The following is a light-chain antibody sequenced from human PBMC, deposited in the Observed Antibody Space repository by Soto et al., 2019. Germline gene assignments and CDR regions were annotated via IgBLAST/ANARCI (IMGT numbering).Light chain of an antibody. CDR2: GAS. CDR1: QNVFNN. Sequence: EIVVTQSPVTLSVSPGETATLSCRASQNVFNNLAWYQVKPGQAPRLLIYGASTRATGIPVRFSGSGSGTDFTLTISSLQSEDFAVYYCQERSVWPLCTFGRGTRLEI. J-gene: IGKJ2*02. V-gene: IGKV3-15*01. CDR3: QERSVWPLCT.